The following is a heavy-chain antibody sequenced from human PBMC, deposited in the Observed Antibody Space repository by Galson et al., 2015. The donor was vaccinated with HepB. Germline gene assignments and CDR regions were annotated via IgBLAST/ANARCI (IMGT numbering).Heavy chain of an antibody. CDR3: ARDANGGRGGQAFGDRADYNYGMDV. V-gene: IGHV1-46*01. CDR2: INPSGGST. Sequence: SVKVSCKASGYTFTSYYMHWVRQAPGQGLEWMGIINPSGGSTSYAQKFQGRVTMTRDTSTSTVYMELSSLRSEDTAVYYCARDANGGRGGQAFGDRADYNYGMDVWGQGTTVTVSS. D-gene: IGHD3-10*01. CDR1: GYTFTSYY. J-gene: IGHJ6*02.